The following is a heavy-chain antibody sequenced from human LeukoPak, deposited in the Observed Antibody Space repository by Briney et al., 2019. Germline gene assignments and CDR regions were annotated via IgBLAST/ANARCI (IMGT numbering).Heavy chain of an antibody. D-gene: IGHD3-3*01. J-gene: IGHJ4*02. CDR1: GGSISSYY. V-gene: IGHV4-59*08. CDR3: ASPGIFGEVVPFKY. CDR2: IYYSGST. Sequence: SETLSLTCTVSGGSISSYYWSWIRQPPGKGLEWIGYIYYSGSTNYNPSLKSRVTMSVDTSKNQISLKLSSVTAADTAVYYCASPGIFGEVVPFKYWGQGTLVTVSS.